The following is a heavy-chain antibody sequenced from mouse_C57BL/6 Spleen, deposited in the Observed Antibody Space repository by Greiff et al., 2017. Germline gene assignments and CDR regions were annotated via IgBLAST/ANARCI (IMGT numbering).Heavy chain of an antibody. Sequence: QVQLQQSGAELARPGASVKLSCKASGYTFTSYGISWVKQRTGQGLEWIGEIYPRSGNTYYNEKFKGKATLTADKSSSTAYMELRSLTSEDSAVYFCARCMGSGYVGFAYWGQGTLVTVSA. CDR3: ARCMGSGYVGFAY. V-gene: IGHV1-81*01. CDR1: GYTFTSYG. D-gene: IGHD3-2*02. CDR2: IYPRSGNT. J-gene: IGHJ3*01.